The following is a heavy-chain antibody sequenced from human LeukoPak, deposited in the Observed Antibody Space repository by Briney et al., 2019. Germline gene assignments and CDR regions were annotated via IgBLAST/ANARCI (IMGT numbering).Heavy chain of an antibody. V-gene: IGHV3-73*01. CDR3: ARDRVAAGPYYFDY. Sequence: GGSLRLSCAASGSTFSGSAMHWVRQAPGKGLEWVGQIGSGAKSYATAYAASVKGRFTISRDDSKNTAYLQMNSLRAEDTAVYYCARDRVAAGPYYFDYWGQGTLVTVSS. J-gene: IGHJ4*02. CDR2: IGSGAKSYAT. CDR1: GSTFSGSA. D-gene: IGHD6-6*01.